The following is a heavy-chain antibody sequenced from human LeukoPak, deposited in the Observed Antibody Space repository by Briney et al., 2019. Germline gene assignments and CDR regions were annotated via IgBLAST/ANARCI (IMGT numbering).Heavy chain of an antibody. V-gene: IGHV3-23*01. CDR3: AKDQNSGSYPKAFDH. J-gene: IGHJ4*02. D-gene: IGHD1-26*01. Sequence: GGSLRLSCAASGFTFSSYAMSWVRQAPGKGLEWVSAISGSGGSTYYADSVKGRFTISRDNSKNTLYLQINSLRAEDTAVYYCAKDQNSGSYPKAFDHWGQGTLVTVSS. CDR2: ISGSGGST. CDR1: GFTFSSYA.